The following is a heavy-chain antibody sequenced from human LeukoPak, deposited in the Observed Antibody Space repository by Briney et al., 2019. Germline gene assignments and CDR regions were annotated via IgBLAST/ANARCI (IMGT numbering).Heavy chain of an antibody. J-gene: IGHJ5*02. Sequence: GGSLRLSCEASGFTFSSYSMNWVRQAPGKGLEWVSSITFSATYIYYADSVKGRFTVSRDNTKNSLYLQMNSLRAEDTAIYYCARDRSAGTTGGWFDPWGQGTLVTVSS. CDR3: ARDRSAGTTGGWFDP. D-gene: IGHD1-1*01. CDR1: GFTFSSYS. V-gene: IGHV3-21*01. CDR2: ITFSATYI.